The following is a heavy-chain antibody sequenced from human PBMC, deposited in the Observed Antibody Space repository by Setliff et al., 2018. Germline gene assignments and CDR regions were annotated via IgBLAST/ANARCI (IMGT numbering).Heavy chain of an antibody. V-gene: IGHV4-4*08. CDR1: GGSVSPYF. Sequence: SETLSLTCTVSGGSVSPYFWSWIRQPPGKGLQWIGRIYPSGGTNYNPSLKSRVTISVDTSKNHFSLKLTSVTAADTAVYYCARDLYCGGHCYQLFDSWGQGTLVTVSS. D-gene: IGHD2-21*02. J-gene: IGHJ4*02. CDR2: IYPSGGT. CDR3: ARDLYCGGHCYQLFDS.